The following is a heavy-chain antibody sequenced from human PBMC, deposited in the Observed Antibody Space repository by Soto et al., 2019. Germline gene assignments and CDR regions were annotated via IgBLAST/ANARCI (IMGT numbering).Heavy chain of an antibody. CDR2: IKSKTDGGTT. CDR1: VFTFSNAW. Sequence: PWWSLRLSCSASVFTFSNAWMSWCRQAPGKGLEWVGRIKSKTDGGTTDYAAPVKGRFTISRDDSKNTLYLQMNSLKTEDTAVYYCTTGPPDDYTPRGPVDYWGQGTLVTVSS. CDR3: TTGPPDDYTPRGPVDY. V-gene: IGHV3-15*01. J-gene: IGHJ4*02. D-gene: IGHD4-4*01.